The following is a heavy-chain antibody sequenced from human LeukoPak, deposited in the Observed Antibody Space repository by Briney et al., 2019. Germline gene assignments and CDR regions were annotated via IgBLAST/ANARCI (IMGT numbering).Heavy chain of an antibody. Sequence: PSETLSLTCTVSGGSISSYYWSWIRQPPGKGLEWIGYIYHSGSTYYNPSLKSRVTISVDRSKNQFSLKLSSVTAADTAVYYCARADYYDSSGYNWFDPWGQGTLVTVSS. D-gene: IGHD3-22*01. CDR1: GGSISSYY. CDR3: ARADYYDSSGYNWFDP. V-gene: IGHV4-59*12. J-gene: IGHJ5*02. CDR2: IYHSGST.